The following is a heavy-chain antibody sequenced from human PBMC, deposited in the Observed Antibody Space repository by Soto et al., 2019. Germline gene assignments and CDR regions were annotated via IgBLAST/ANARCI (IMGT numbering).Heavy chain of an antibody. D-gene: IGHD4-4*01. CDR3: ATAPYSMGAR. Sequence: GASVKFSCKVSGYTLTELSMHWVRQAPGKGLECMGGFDPEYGETIYAQKFQGRVTMTEXTXXDXXXMXLXXVRXEXTAVYYCATAPYSMGARWGQGTLGTVSS. CDR1: GYTLTELS. J-gene: IGHJ4*02. CDR2: FDPEYGET. V-gene: IGHV1-24*01.